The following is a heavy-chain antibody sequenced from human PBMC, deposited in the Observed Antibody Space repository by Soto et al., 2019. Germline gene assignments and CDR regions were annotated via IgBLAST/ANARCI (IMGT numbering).Heavy chain of an antibody. CDR2: IYYSGST. CDR3: AGPNYYDSSGYVPSFDY. V-gene: IGHV4-59*04. CDR1: GCSISSYY. Sequence: SETLSLTCTFSGCSISSYYWSWIRQPPGKGLEWIGYIYYSGSTYYNPSLKSRVTISVDTSKNQFSLKLSSVTAADTAVYYCAGPNYYDSSGYVPSFDYWGQGTLVTVSS. J-gene: IGHJ4*02. D-gene: IGHD3-22*01.